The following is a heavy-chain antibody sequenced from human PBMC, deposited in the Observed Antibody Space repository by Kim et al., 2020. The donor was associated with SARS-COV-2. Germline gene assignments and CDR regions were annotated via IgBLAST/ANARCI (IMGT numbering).Heavy chain of an antibody. CDR3: ARESTGIFGYDPLGAFDI. J-gene: IGHJ3*02. V-gene: IGHV4-39*07. D-gene: IGHD1-1*01. CDR1: GGSISSSSYY. CDR2: IYYSGST. Sequence: SETLSLTCTVSGGSISSSSYYWGWIRQPPGKGLEWIGSIYYSGSTYYNPSLKSRVTISVDTSKNQFSLKLSSVTAADTAVYYCARESTGIFGYDPLGAFDIWGQGTMVTVSS.